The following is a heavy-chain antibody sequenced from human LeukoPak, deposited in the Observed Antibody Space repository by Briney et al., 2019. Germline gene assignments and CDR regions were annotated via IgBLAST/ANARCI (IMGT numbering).Heavy chain of an antibody. J-gene: IGHJ4*02. CDR1: GGSISSNGYY. CDR3: ARVLYSYITIDY. V-gene: IGHV4-39*07. CDR2: IYHSGST. Sequence: SETLSLTCTVSGGSISSNGYYWAWFRQPPGKGLEWIGSIYHSGSTYYNPSLKSRVTISVDTSKNQFSLKLSSVTAADTAVYYCARVLYSYITIDYWGQGTLVTVSS. D-gene: IGHD5-18*01.